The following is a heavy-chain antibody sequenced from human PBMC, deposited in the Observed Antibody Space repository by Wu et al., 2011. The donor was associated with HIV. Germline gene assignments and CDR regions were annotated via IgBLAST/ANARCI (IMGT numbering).Heavy chain of an antibody. CDR3: ARDPGPGVTATYWYFDL. J-gene: IGHJ2*01. CDR2: IIPIFGTA. D-gene: IGHD2-21*02. CDR1: GGTFSSYA. V-gene: IGHV1-69*14. Sequence: QVQLVQSGAEVKKPGSSVKVSCKASGGTFSSYAINWVRQAPGQGLEWMGRIIPIFGTADYAQKFQGRVTITADKSTSTAYMELNSLRSEDTAVYYCARDPGPGVTATYWYFDLWGRGTLVTVSS.